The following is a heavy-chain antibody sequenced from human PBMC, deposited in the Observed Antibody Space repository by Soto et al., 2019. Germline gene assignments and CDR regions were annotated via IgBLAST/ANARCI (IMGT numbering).Heavy chain of an antibody. CDR2: INPSGGST. CDR1: GYTFTSYY. J-gene: IGHJ6*02. Sequence: ASVKVSCTASGYTFTSYYMHWVRQAPGQGLEWMGIINPSGGSTSYAQKFQGRVTMTRDTSTSTVYMELSSLRSEDTAVYYCARDMVAARPDYYYYYGMDVWGQGTTVTVSS. CDR3: ARDMVAARPDYYYYYGMDV. D-gene: IGHD6-6*01. V-gene: IGHV1-46*01.